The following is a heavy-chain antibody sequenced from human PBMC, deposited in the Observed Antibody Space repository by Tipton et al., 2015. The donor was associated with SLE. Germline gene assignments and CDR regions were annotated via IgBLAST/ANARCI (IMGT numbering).Heavy chain of an antibody. CDR2: IIPIFGTA. CDR1: GGTFSSYA. Sequence: QLVQSGPEVKKPGSSVKVSCKASGGTFSSYAISWVRQAPGQGLEWMGRIIPIFGTANYAQKFQGRVTITADESTSTAYMELSSLRSEDTAVYYCASARYYCSSTSCYGDYWGQGTLVTVSS. D-gene: IGHD2-2*01. V-gene: IGHV1-69*18. J-gene: IGHJ4*02. CDR3: ASARYYCSSTSCYGDY.